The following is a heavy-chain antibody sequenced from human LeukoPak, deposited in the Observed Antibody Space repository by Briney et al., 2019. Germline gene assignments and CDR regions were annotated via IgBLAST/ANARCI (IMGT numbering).Heavy chain of an antibody. CDR2: IYTSGST. V-gene: IGHV4-4*07. Sequence: SETLSLTCTVSGCSINNYYWSWIRQPAGKGLEWIGRIYTSGSTNYNPSLKSRVTMSVDTSKNQFSLKLSSVTAADTAVYYCARDFTDSGSSLVYYYYYYMDVWGKGTTVTVSS. CDR3: ARDFTDSGSSLVYYYYYYMDV. J-gene: IGHJ6*03. CDR1: GCSINNYY. D-gene: IGHD1-26*01.